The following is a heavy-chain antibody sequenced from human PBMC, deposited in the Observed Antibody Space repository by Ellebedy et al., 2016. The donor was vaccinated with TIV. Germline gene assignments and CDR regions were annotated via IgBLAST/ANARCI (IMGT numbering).Heavy chain of an antibody. V-gene: IGHV3-33*01. Sequence: GESLKISCAASGFTFTTYGMPWVRHSPGKGLEWVAIIWYDGGYKYYADSVKGRFTASRDNSKNTLFLQINNLRADDTAVYYCARVACTGGNCRTYAYDSMDVWGQGTTVTVSS. CDR3: ARVACTGGNCRTYAYDSMDV. J-gene: IGHJ6*02. CDR1: GFTFTTYG. CDR2: IWYDGGYK. D-gene: IGHD2-15*01.